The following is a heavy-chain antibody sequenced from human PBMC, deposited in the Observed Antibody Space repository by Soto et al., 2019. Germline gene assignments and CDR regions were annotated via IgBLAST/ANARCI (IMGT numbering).Heavy chain of an antibody. CDR2: ISFDGTYK. D-gene: IGHD6-19*01. V-gene: IGHV3-30-3*01. CDR3: ATVSSGWSYYFDY. J-gene: IGHJ4*02. Sequence: GSLRLSCAASGFTFSSYSMHWVRQASGKGLEWVAFISFDGTYKHFADSVKGRFTISRDDSKNTLYLQMNSLRPEDTAVYYCATVSSGWSYYFDYWGQGTLVTVSS. CDR1: GFTFSSYS.